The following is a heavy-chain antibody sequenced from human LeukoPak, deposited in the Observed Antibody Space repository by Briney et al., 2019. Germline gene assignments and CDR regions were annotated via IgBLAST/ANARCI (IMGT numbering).Heavy chain of an antibody. V-gene: IGHV1-69*13. CDR3: AREGEIAAPRQFDY. CDR1: GGTFSSYA. J-gene: IGHJ4*02. CDR2: IIPIFGTA. Sequence: SVKVSCKASGGTFSSYAISWVRQAPGQGLEWMGGIIPIFGTANYAQKFQGRVTITADESTSTAYMELSSLRSEDTAVYYCAREGEIAAPRQFDYWGQGTLVTVSS. D-gene: IGHD6-6*01.